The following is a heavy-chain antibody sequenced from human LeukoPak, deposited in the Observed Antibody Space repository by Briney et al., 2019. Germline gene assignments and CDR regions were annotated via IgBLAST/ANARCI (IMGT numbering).Heavy chain of an antibody. J-gene: IGHJ6*03. V-gene: IGHV4-39*07. Sequence: SETLSLTCTVSGGSISSSSYYWGWIRQPPGKGLEWIGSIYYSGSTYYNPSLKSRVTISVDTSKNQFSLKLSSVTAADTAVYYCARASEDYYYYYMDVWGKGTTVTISS. D-gene: IGHD1-14*01. CDR2: IYYSGST. CDR1: GGSISSSSYY. CDR3: ARASEDYYYYYMDV.